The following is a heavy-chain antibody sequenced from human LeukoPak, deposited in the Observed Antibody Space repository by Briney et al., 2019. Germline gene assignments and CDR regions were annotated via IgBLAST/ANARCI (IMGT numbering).Heavy chain of an antibody. V-gene: IGHV4-59*08. CDR2: IHYSGST. J-gene: IGHJ4*02. CDR3: ARAVGAAQLGYSGAYFDY. D-gene: IGHD5-18*01. CDR1: GGSISSYY. Sequence: SETLSLTCTVSGGSISSYYWSWIRQPPGKGLEWIGYIHYSGSTNYNPSLKSRVTISVDTSKNQFSLKLSSVTAADTAVYYCARAVGAAQLGYSGAYFDYWGQGTLVTVSS.